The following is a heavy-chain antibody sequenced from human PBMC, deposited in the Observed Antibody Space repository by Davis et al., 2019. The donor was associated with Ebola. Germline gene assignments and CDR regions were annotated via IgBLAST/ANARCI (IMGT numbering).Heavy chain of an antibody. J-gene: IGHJ6*03. V-gene: IGHV3-23*01. CDR1: GFTFSSYA. CDR2: ISDSGGST. D-gene: IGHD3-3*02. Sequence: GESLKISCAASGFTFSSYAMSWVRQAPGKGLEWVSAISDSGGSTYYADSVKGRFTISRDNSKNTLYLQMNSLRAEDTAVYYCARSIFGVVPYYYYYMDVWGKGTTVTVSS. CDR3: ARSIFGVVPYYYYYMDV.